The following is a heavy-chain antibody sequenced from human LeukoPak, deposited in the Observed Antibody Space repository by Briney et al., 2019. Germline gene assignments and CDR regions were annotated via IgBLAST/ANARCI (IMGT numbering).Heavy chain of an antibody. CDR2: INPSGGST. D-gene: IGHD3-22*01. Sequence: GASVKVSCKASGYTFTSYYMHWVRQAPGQGLEWMGIINPSGGSTSYAQKFQGRVTMTRDTSTSTVYMELSSLRSEDTAVYYCARDGGNYYDSSGAIPLDYWGQGTLVTVSS. CDR1: GYTFTSYY. V-gene: IGHV1-46*01. J-gene: IGHJ4*02. CDR3: ARDGGNYYDSSGAIPLDY.